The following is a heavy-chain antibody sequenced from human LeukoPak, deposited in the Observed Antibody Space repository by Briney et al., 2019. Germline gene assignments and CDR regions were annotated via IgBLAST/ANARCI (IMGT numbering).Heavy chain of an antibody. V-gene: IGHV4-59*01. CDR2: IYYSGST. CDR1: GGSISSYY. J-gene: IGHJ4*02. D-gene: IGHD6-6*01. CDR3: ARGPSFPLYYFAS. Sequence: SETLSLTCTVSGGSISSYYWSWIRQPPGKGLEWIGYIYYSGSTNYNPSLKSRVTISVDTSKNQFSLKLSSVTAADTAVYYCARGPSFPLYYFASWGQGILVTVSS.